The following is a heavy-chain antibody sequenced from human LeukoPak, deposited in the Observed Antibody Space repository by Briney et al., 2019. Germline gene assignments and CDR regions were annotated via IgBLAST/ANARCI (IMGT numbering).Heavy chain of an antibody. CDR3: TRHYDILTGYYGGAFDI. Sequence: GGSLKLSRAASGFTFSGSAMHWVRQASGKGLEWVGRIRSKANSYATAYAASVKGRFTISRDDSKNTAYLQMNSLKTEDTAVYYCTRHYDILTGYYGGAFDIWGQGTMVTVSS. CDR1: GFTFSGSA. D-gene: IGHD3-9*01. J-gene: IGHJ3*02. V-gene: IGHV3-73*01. CDR2: IRSKANSYAT.